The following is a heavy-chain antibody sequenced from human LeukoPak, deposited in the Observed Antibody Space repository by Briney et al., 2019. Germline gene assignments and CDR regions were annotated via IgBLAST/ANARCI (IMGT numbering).Heavy chain of an antibody. V-gene: IGHV3-30*02. Sequence: PGGSLRLSCAASGFTFSSYGMHCVRQAPGKGLECLPFIRYDGSNKYYADYVKGRFTISRDNSKNTLYLQMNSLKAEDTAMYYCAKEILKGLMVYGPNNWFDPWGQETLVTVST. J-gene: IGHJ5*02. CDR1: GFTFSSYG. CDR2: IRYDGSNK. D-gene: IGHD2-8*01. CDR3: AKEILKGLMVYGPNNWFDP.